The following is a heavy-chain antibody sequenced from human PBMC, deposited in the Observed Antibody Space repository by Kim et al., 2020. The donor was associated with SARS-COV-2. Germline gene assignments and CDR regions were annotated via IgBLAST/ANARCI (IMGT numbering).Heavy chain of an antibody. CDR3: AKGRAVAEYNWFDP. D-gene: IGHD2-15*01. V-gene: IGHV3-9*01. CDR1: GFTFDDYA. Sequence: GGSLRLSCAASGFTFDDYAMHWVRQAPGKGLEWVSGISWNSGSIGYADSVKGRFTISRDNAKNSLYLQMNSLRAEDTALYYCAKGRAVAEYNWFDPWGQG. CDR2: ISWNSGSI. J-gene: IGHJ5*02.